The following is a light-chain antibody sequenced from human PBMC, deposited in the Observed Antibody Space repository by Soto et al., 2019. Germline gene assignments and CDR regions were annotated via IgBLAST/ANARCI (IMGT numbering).Light chain of an antibody. V-gene: IGLV2-14*01. CDR2: EVT. J-gene: IGLJ1*01. CDR3: SSFRSTSSLPYV. Sequence: QSALTQPASVSGSPGQSITISCTGTGSDVGGYDYVSWYQQHPGKAPKLMIFEVTNRPSGVSNRFSGSKSGNTASLTISGLRAEDEADYYCSSFRSTSSLPYVFGTGTKLTV. CDR1: GSDVGGYDY.